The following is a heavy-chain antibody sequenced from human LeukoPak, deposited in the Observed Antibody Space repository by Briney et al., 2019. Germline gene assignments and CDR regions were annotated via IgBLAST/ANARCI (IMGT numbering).Heavy chain of an antibody. V-gene: IGHV3-48*03. CDR3: AIVGLALDY. D-gene: IGHD3/OR15-3a*01. J-gene: IGHJ4*02. CDR1: GFTFSSYA. CDR2: INRSGSTI. Sequence: GGSLRLSCAASGFTFSSYAMNWVRQAPGKGLEWVSYINRSGSTIYYADSAKGRFTISRDNAKNSLYLQMNSLRAEDTAIYYCAIVGLALDYWGQGTLVTVSS.